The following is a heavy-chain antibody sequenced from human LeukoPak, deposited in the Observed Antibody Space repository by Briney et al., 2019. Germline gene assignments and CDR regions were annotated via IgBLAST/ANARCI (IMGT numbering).Heavy chain of an antibody. V-gene: IGHV3-23*01. Sequence: GGSLRLSCAASRFSFSAYPMGWVRQAPGKGLEWVSAISGSGGSTYYADSVKGRFTISRDNSKNTLYLQMNSLRAEDTAVYYCAKVHSMIVVVSAFDIWGQGTMVTVSS. CDR2: ISGSGGST. CDR1: RFSFSAYP. J-gene: IGHJ3*02. D-gene: IGHD3-22*01. CDR3: AKVHSMIVVVSAFDI.